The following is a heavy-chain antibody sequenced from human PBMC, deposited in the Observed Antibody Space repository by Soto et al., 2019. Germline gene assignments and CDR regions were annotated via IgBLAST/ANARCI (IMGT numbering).Heavy chain of an antibody. V-gene: IGHV1-46*01. CDR3: VRDSPIGSTFSGYDGIDY. CDR2: INPIGGST. D-gene: IGHD5-12*01. CDR1: GYTFTSYY. Sequence: GASVKVSCKASGYTFTSYYMHWVRQAPGQGLEWLGMINPIGGSTSYAQKFQGRVTMTKDTSTSTVYMELSSLRSEDTAVYYCVRDSPIGSTFSGYDGIDYWGQGTLVTVPQ. J-gene: IGHJ4*02.